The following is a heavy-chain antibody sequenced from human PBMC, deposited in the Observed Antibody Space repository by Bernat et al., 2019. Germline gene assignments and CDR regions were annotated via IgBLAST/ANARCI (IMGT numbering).Heavy chain of an antibody. J-gene: IGHJ6*02. CDR3: ARGGLWTYYYYGMDV. CDR2: ISYDGSNK. CDR1: GFTFSRYA. D-gene: IGHD3/OR15-3a*01. V-gene: IGHV3-30-3*01. Sequence: QVQLVESGGGVVQPGRSLRLSCAASGFTFSRYAIHWVRQAPGKGREWVAVISYDGSNKYHADSLKGRFTISRENSENTLYLQMNSLRAEDTAVYYCARGGLWTYYYYGMDVWGQGTTVTVSS.